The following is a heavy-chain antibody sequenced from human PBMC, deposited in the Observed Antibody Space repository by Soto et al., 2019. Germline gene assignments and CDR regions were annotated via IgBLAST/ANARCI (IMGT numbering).Heavy chain of an antibody. D-gene: IGHD3-22*01. J-gene: IGHJ3*02. V-gene: IGHV4-30-2*01. CDR3: ARVGGYYDRSGYGVDAFDI. CDR2: IYHSGST. CDR1: GGSISSVGYS. Sequence: SETLSLTCAVSGGSISSVGYSCSWIRQPPGNGLEWIGYIYHSGSTYYNPSLKIRVTISVDRSKNQFSLHLSYVTAADTAVYYCARVGGYYDRSGYGVDAFDIRGQGTPVTVSS.